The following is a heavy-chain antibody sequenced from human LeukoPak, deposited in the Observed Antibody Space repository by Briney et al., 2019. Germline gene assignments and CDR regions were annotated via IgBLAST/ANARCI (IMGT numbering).Heavy chain of an antibody. CDR2: IKQDGSEK. V-gene: IGHV3-7*03. D-gene: IGHD2-15*01. CDR3: ARDRGYCSGGSCYRYFDY. J-gene: IGHJ4*02. Sequence: GGSLRLSCAASGFTFSSYWMSWVRQAPGKGLEWVANIKQDGSEKYYVDSVKGRFTISRDNAKNPLYLQMNSLRAEDTAVYYCARDRGYCSGGSCYRYFDYWGQGTLVTVSS. CDR1: GFTFSSYW.